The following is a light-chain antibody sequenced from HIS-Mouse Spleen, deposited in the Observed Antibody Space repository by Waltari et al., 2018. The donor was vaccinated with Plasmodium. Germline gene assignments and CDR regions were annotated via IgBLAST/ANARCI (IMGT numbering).Light chain of an antibody. CDR3: SSYAGSNNLV. J-gene: IGLJ2*01. CDR2: AVS. Sequence: QSALTQPPSASGSPGQSVTISCTGTSIDAGGYNYFSWYQPHPGKAPKLMIYAVSKRPSGVPDRFSGSKSGNTASLTVSGLQAEDEADYYCSSYAGSNNLVFGGGTKLTVL. CDR1: SIDAGGYNY. V-gene: IGLV2-8*01.